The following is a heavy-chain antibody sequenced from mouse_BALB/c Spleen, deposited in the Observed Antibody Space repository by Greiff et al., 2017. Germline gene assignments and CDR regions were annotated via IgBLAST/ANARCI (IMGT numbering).Heavy chain of an antibody. CDR1: GFTFSSYY. Sequence: VQLKESGGGLVKLGGSLKLSCAASGFTFSSYYMSWVRQTPEKRLELVAAINSNGGSTYYPDTVKGRFTISRDNAKNTLYLQMSSLKSEDTALYYCARRDGNYLYYAMDYWGQGTSVTVSS. CDR2: INSNGGST. CDR3: ARRDGNYLYYAMDY. J-gene: IGHJ4*01. V-gene: IGHV5-6-2*01. D-gene: IGHD2-1*01.